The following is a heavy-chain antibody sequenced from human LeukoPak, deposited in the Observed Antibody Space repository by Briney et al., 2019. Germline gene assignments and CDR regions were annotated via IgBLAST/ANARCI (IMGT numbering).Heavy chain of an antibody. CDR1: GFTFSSYA. CDR3: AKDGGLIVGATTDYFDY. CDR2: ISYDGSNK. D-gene: IGHD1-26*01. J-gene: IGHJ4*02. Sequence: PGRSLRLSCAASGFTFSSYAMHWVRQAPGKGLEWVAVISYDGSNKYYADSVKGRFTISRDNSKNTLYLQMNSLRAEDTAVYYCAKDGGLIVGATTDYFDYWGQGTLVTVSS. V-gene: IGHV3-30-3*01.